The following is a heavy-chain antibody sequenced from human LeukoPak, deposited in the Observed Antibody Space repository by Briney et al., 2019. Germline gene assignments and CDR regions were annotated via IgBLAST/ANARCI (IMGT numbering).Heavy chain of an antibody. CDR2: IYYSGST. D-gene: IGHD3-16*01. CDR1: GGSISSHY. Sequence: SETLSLTCTVSGGSISSHYWSWIRQPPGKGLEWIGYIYYSGSTNYNPSLMSRVTMSVDTSKNQFSMKLSSVTAADTAMYYCAQPGGGYWGQGTLVTVSS. CDR3: AQPGGGY. V-gene: IGHV4-59*11. J-gene: IGHJ4*02.